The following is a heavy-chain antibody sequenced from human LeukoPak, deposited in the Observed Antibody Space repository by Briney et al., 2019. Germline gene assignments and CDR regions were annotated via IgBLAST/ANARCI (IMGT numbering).Heavy chain of an antibody. CDR1: GFTFSSYA. CDR3: ARGLAWELPVDY. CDR2: ISYDGSNK. Sequence: GGSLRLSCAASGFTFSSYAMHWVRQAPGKGLEWVAVISYDGSNKYYADSVKGRFTISRDNPKNTLYLQMNSLRAEDTAVYYCARGLAWELPVDYWGQGTLVTVSS. V-gene: IGHV3-30*04. J-gene: IGHJ4*02. D-gene: IGHD1-26*01.